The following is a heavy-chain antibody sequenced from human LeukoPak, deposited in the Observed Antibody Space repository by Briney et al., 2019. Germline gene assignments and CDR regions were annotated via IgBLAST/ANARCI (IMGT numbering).Heavy chain of an antibody. CDR1: GFTFSSYW. CDR3: ARHTGYSSGWYADALDI. Sequence: GGSLRLSCTASGFTFSSYWMHWVRQAPGKGLVWVSYINSDGSSTNYADSVKGRITISRDNAKNTLYLQMNSLRAEDTAVYYCARHTGYSSGWYADALDIWGQGTMVTVS. CDR2: INSDGSST. J-gene: IGHJ3*02. D-gene: IGHD6-19*01. V-gene: IGHV3-74*01.